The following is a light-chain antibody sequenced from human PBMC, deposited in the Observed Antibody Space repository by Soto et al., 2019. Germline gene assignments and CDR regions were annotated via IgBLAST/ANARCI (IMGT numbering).Light chain of an antibody. J-gene: IGKJ5*01. CDR3: QQYNNWPSIT. CDR2: GAS. CDR1: QSVSSN. Sequence: EFVLTQSPATLSVSPGERATLSCRASQSVSSNLAWYQQKPGQAPRLLIYGASTRATGIPARFSGSGSGTEFTLTISSLQSEDFAVYYCQQYNNWPSITFGQGTRLEIK. V-gene: IGKV3-15*01.